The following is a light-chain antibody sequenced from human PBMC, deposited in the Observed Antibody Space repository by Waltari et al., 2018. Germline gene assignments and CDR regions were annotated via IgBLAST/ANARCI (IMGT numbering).Light chain of an antibody. Sequence: QSVLTQSPSASGTPGQRVTISCSGSSSNIGSNYVYWYQHLPGTAPKLLIYGNNQRPSGVPDRVSGSKSGTSASLAISGLRSEDEADYYCAAWDDSLSGLVFGGGTKLTVL. CDR3: AAWDDSLSGLV. J-gene: IGLJ2*01. CDR1: SSNIGSNY. V-gene: IGLV1-47*02. CDR2: GNN.